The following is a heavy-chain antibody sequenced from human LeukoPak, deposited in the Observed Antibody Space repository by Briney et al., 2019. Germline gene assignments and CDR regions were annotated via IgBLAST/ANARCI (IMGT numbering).Heavy chain of an antibody. J-gene: IGHJ5*02. CDR2: MNPNSGNT. CDR1: GYTFTSYD. V-gene: IGHV1-8*03. Sequence: ASVKVSCKASGYTFTSYDINWVRQATGQGLEWMGWMNPNSGNTGYAQRFQGRVTITRNTSISTAYMELSSLRSEDTAVYYCARAPRITMVRGVIYWFDPWGQGTLVTVSS. CDR3: ARAPRITMVRGVIYWFDP. D-gene: IGHD3-10*01.